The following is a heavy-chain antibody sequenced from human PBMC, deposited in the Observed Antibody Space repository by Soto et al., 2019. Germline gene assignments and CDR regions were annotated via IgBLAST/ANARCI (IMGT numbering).Heavy chain of an antibody. D-gene: IGHD3-16*01. CDR2: INPNVGGT. CDR1: GYTFTDYY. V-gene: IGHV1-2*02. J-gene: IGHJ5*02. Sequence: QVHLVQSGAEVKKPGASVYVSCKASGYTFTDYYVHWVRQAPGQGLEWMGWINPNVGGTNYARKFHGRLTMTRGTSISTVYMQLTRLGPDDTARYYCARGGREVPRIPYDTWGQGTLVTVSS. CDR3: ARGGREVPRIPYDT.